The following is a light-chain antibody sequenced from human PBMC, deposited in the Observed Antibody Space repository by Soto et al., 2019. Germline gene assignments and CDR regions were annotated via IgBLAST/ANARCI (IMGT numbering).Light chain of an antibody. V-gene: IGKV3D-15*01. CDR1: QSISDT. CDR3: QQYNNWPPEIT. Sequence: EIVMTQSPATLSVSPGGRATLSCRASQSISDTLAWYQQKPGQAPRLLIYGASNRATGIPDRFSGSGSGTDFTLTISRLEPEDFAVYYCQQYNNWPPEITFGQGTRLEIK. CDR2: GAS. J-gene: IGKJ5*01.